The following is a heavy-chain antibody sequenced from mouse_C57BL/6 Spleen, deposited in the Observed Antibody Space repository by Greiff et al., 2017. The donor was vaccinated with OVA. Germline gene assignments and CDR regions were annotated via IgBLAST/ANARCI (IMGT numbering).Heavy chain of an antibody. V-gene: IGHV1-61*01. Sequence: VQLQQPGAELVRPGSSVKLSCKASGYTFTSYWMDWVKQRPGQGLEWIGNIYPSDSETHYNQKFKDKATLTVDKSSSTAYMQLSSLTSEDSAVYYCASLSLLSDYWGQGTTLTVSS. J-gene: IGHJ2*01. D-gene: IGHD2-10*01. CDR1: GYTFTSYW. CDR2: IYPSDSET. CDR3: ASLSLLSDY.